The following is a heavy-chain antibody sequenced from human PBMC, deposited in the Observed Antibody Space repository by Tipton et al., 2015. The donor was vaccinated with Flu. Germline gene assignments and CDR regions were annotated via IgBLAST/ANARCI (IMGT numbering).Heavy chain of an antibody. CDR3: ARRHFSNYVSEPKNWFDL. J-gene: IGHJ5*02. Sequence: TLSLTCAVSGDSIRSPYCWGWVRQSPGQGLEWIGNICPGSPYYNSSLRSRATISLVTSKIQFSLRLTSVTAADTAVYFCARRHFSNYVSEPKNWFDLWGQGTQVTVSS. V-gene: IGHV4-38-2*01. D-gene: IGHD4-11*01. CDR2: ICPGSP. CDR1: GDSIRSPYC.